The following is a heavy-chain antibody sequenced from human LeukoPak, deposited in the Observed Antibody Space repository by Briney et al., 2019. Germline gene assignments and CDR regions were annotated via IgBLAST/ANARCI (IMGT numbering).Heavy chain of an antibody. V-gene: IGHV1-2*02. CDR3: ARGGAALMEYYFDY. D-gene: IGHD6-6*01. CDR2: INPNSGGT. Sequence: ASVKVSCKASGYTFTGHYMHWVRQAPGPGIEWMGWINPNSGGTNYAQKFQGRVTMPRDTSISTAYMELSRLRSDDTAVYYCARGGAALMEYYFDYWGQGTLVTVSS. J-gene: IGHJ4*02. CDR1: GYTFTGHY.